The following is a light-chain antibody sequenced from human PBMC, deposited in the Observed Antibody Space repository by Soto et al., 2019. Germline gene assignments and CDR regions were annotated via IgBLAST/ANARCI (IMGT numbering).Light chain of an antibody. Sequence: SYELTQPPSVSVAPGKTARITCGGNNIGSKSVHWYQQKPGQAPVLVIYYDSDRPSGIPERFSGSNSGNTATLTISRVEAGDEADYYCQVWDSISDQVFGTGTKVTV. CDR3: QVWDSISDQV. CDR2: YDS. CDR1: NIGSKS. J-gene: IGLJ1*01. V-gene: IGLV3-21*04.